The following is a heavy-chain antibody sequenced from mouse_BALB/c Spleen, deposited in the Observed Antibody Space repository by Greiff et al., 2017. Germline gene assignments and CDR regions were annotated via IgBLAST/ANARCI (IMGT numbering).Heavy chain of an antibody. CDR3: AREGGKENYFDY. CDR2: ILPGSGST. CDR1: GYTFSSYW. V-gene: IGHV1-9*01. Sequence: VQLQQSGAELMKPGASVKISCKATGYTFSSYWIEWVKQRPGHGLEWIGEILPGSGSTNYNEKFKGKATFTADTSSNTAYMQLSSLTSEDSAVYYCAREGGKENYFDYWGQGTTLTVSS. J-gene: IGHJ2*01.